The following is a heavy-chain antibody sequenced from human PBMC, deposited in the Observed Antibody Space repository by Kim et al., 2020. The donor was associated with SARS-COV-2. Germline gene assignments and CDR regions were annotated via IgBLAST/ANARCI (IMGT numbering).Heavy chain of an antibody. V-gene: IGHV4-59*13. CDR1: GGSISSYY. CDR2: IYYSGST. CDR3: ARGIAAADYFDY. Sequence: SETLSLTRTVSGGSISSYYWSWIRQPPGKGLEWIGYIYYSGSTNYNPSLKSRITISVDTSKNQFSLKLKSVTAADTAVYYCARGIAAADYFDYWGQGTLVTVSS. D-gene: IGHD6-13*01. J-gene: IGHJ4*02.